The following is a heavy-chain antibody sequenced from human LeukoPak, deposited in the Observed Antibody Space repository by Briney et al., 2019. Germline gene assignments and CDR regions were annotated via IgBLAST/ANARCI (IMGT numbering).Heavy chain of an antibody. Sequence: GGSLRLSCSASGFTFSSYAMHCVRQAPGKGLEYVSAISSNGGSTYYADSVKGRFTVSRDNSKNTLYLQMSSLRAEDTAVYYCVKGRAVASVGDAFDIWGQGTMVTVSS. CDR2: ISSNGGST. D-gene: IGHD6-19*01. CDR3: VKGRAVASVGDAFDI. V-gene: IGHV3-64D*06. J-gene: IGHJ3*02. CDR1: GFTFSSYA.